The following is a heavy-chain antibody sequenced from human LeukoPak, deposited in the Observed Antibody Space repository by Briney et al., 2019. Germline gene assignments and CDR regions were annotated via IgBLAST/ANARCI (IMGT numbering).Heavy chain of an antibody. D-gene: IGHD6-6*01. CDR1: GGSFSGYY. J-gene: IGHJ4*02. Sequence: PSETLSLTCAVSGGSFSGYYWTWIRQPPGKGLEWIGEISHNAGPNYNPSLKSRVTISINTSKNQFSLTMNSVTAADTAVYYCARAPPARPFDYWGQGTLVTVSS. CDR3: ARAPPARPFDY. V-gene: IGHV4-34*01. CDR2: ISHNAGP.